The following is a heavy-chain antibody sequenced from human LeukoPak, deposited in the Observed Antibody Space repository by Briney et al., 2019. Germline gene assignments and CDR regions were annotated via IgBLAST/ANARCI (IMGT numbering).Heavy chain of an antibody. V-gene: IGHV3-20*04. CDR1: GFTFGGYG. J-gene: IGHJ4*02. Sequence: AGGSLRLSCSASGFTFGGYGISWVRQGPGKGLEWVSGIDWNGGNTVYADSVKGRFTVSRDNAKNSLYLQMNSLRAEDTALYYCARAGDYYDTHYFDYWGQGTLVSVSS. D-gene: IGHD3-22*01. CDR3: ARAGDYYDTHYFDY. CDR2: IDWNGGNT.